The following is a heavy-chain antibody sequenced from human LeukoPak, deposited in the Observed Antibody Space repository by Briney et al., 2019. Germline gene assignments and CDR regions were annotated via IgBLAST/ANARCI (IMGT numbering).Heavy chain of an antibody. CDR3: ARVGRRLFGY. CDR2: VYYSGST. D-gene: IGHD3-16*01. Sequence: PSETLSLTCIVSGGSISSYYWSWIRQPPGKGLEWIGYVYYSGSTNFNPSLKSRVTISVDTSKNQFSLKLYSVTAADTAVYYCARVGRRLFGYWGQGTLVTVSS. J-gene: IGHJ4*02. V-gene: IGHV4-59*01. CDR1: GGSISSYY.